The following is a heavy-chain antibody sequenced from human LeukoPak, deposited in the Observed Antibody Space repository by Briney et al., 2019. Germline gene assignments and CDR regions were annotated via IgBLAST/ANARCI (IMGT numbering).Heavy chain of an antibody. CDR1: GFTFXXXX. J-gene: IGHJ6*02. D-gene: IGHD3-16*01. CDR3: ARDHLGGMDV. V-gene: IGHV3-7*03. Sequence: GGXXRLSCAASGFTFXXXXXXWVRQAPXXXXEWVXXXXXXXXEXXXXXXXXXXXTXXXDNTKNSLYLQXKSXXAEDTAVYYCARDHLGGMDVWGQGTTVTVSS. CDR2: XXXXXXEX.